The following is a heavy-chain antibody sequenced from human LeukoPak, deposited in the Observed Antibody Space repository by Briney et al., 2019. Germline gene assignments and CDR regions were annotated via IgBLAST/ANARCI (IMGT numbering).Heavy chain of an antibody. CDR1: GYTFTSYY. Sequence: ASVKVSCKASGYTFTSYYMYWVRQAPGQGLEWMGIINPSGGSTSYAQTFQGRVTLTRDTSTSTVYMDLSSLRSQDTAVYYCARGGREGYNLGVFDFWGQGTLVTVSS. CDR2: INPSGGST. CDR3: ARGGREGYNLGVFDF. J-gene: IGHJ4*02. V-gene: IGHV1-46*01. D-gene: IGHD5-24*01.